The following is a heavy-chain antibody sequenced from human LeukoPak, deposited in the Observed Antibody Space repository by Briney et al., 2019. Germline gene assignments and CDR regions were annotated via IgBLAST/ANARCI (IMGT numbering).Heavy chain of an antibody. Sequence: GASVKVSCMASGGTFSSYAISWVRQAPGQGLEWMGGIIPIFGTANYAQKFQGRVTITADESTSTAYMELSSLRSEDTAVYYCARGPLWFRELHNWFDPWGQGTLVTVSS. CDR2: IIPIFGTA. J-gene: IGHJ5*02. V-gene: IGHV1-69*13. CDR3: ARGPLWFRELHNWFDP. D-gene: IGHD3-10*01. CDR1: GGTFSSYA.